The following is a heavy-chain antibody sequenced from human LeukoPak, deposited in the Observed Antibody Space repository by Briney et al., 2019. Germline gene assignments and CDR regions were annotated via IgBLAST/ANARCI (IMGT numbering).Heavy chain of an antibody. J-gene: IGHJ4*02. Sequence: NSGGSLRLSCAASGFTVSSNYMSWVRQAPGKGLEWVSYISSSSSYTNYADSVKGRFTISRDNAKDSLYLQMNSLRAEDTAVYYCARAGYSGYDFDYWGQGTLVTVSS. D-gene: IGHD5-12*01. V-gene: IGHV3-11*05. CDR1: GFTVSSNY. CDR2: ISSSSSYT. CDR3: ARAGYSGYDFDY.